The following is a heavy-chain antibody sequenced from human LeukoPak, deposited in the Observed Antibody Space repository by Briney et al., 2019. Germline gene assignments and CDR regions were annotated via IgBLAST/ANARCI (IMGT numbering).Heavy chain of an antibody. D-gene: IGHD1-1*01. V-gene: IGHV1-18*01. CDR2: SSTYNSDT. J-gene: IGHJ4*02. CDR1: GYTFTSYG. CDR3: ARESNWAYYFDY. Sequence: ASVKVSCKASGYTFTSYGISWVRQAPGQGLEWMGWSSTYNSDTKYAQSLQGRVTMTTDTSTNTANMELRDLRSDDTAVYYWARESNWAYYFDYWGQGTLV.